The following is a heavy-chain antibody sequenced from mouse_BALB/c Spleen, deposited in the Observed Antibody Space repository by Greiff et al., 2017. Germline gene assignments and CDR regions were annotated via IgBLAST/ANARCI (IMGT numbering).Heavy chain of an antibody. V-gene: IGHV5-6-3*01. Sequence: EVQLQESGGGLVQPGGSLKLSCAASGFTFSSYGMSWVRQTPDKRLELVATINSNGGSTYYPDSVKGRFTISRDNAKNTLYLQMSSLKSEDTAMYYCARAYGERGAWFAYWGQGTLDTVSA. CDR1: GFTFSSYG. D-gene: IGHD2-13*01. J-gene: IGHJ3*01. CDR3: ARAYGERGAWFAY. CDR2: INSNGGST.